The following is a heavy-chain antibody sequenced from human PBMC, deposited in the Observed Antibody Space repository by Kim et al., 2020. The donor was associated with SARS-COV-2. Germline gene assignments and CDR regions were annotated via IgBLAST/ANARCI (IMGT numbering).Heavy chain of an antibody. Sequence: ASVKVSCKASGYTFTGYYMHWVRQAPGQGLEWMGRINPNSGGTNYAQKFQGRVTMTRDTSISTAYMELSRLRSDDTAMYYCARDRHTIFGVVIKSDSGPGQYWGQGTLVTVSS. D-gene: IGHD3-3*01. V-gene: IGHV1-2*06. CDR3: ARDRHTIFGVVIKSDSGPGQY. J-gene: IGHJ4*02. CDR2: INPNSGGT. CDR1: GYTFTGYY.